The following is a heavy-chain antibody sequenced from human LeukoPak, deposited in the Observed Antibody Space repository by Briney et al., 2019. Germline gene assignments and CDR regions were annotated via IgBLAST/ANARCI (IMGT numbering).Heavy chain of an antibody. CDR2: ISSSSSTI. Sequence: GGSLRLSCAASGLTFSSYNINWVRQAPGKGLEWVSYISSSSSTIYYADSVKGRFTISRDNAKNSLYLQMNSLRAEDTAVYYCAREIVGATGEFDYWGQGTLVTVSS. D-gene: IGHD1-26*01. CDR3: AREIVGATGEFDY. J-gene: IGHJ4*02. CDR1: GLTFSSYN. V-gene: IGHV3-48*01.